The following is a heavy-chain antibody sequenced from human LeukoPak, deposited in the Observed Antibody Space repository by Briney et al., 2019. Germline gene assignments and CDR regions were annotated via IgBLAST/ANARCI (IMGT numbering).Heavy chain of an antibody. D-gene: IGHD4-17*01. V-gene: IGHV4-4*02. CDR1: GDSISNNW. CDR3: ASYYGDSEYYYYYYMDV. CDR2: IFHRGIP. Sequence: SETLSLTCAVSGDSISNNWWSWVRQSPAMGLEWIRQIFHRGIPNYNPSLKSRVTMSIDKSNNQLSLKMNSVTAADTAVYYCASYYGDSEYYYYYYMDVWGKGTTVTVSS. J-gene: IGHJ6*03.